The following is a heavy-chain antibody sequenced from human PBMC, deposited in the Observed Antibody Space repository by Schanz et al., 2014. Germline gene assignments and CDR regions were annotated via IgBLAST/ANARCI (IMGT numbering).Heavy chain of an antibody. CDR3: ARDIQNHYDTSGPVGAFDI. J-gene: IGHJ3*02. Sequence: QVQLVQSGAEVKKPGSSVKVSCKASGGTFSSYAFSWVRQAPGQGLEWMGKIIPILGMENYAQKFQGRVTIPAAISTGTAYMDLSSLRSDDTAVYYCARDIQNHYDTSGPVGAFDIWGQGTVVTVSS. V-gene: IGHV1-69*04. CDR2: IIPILGME. D-gene: IGHD3-22*01. CDR1: GGTFSSYA.